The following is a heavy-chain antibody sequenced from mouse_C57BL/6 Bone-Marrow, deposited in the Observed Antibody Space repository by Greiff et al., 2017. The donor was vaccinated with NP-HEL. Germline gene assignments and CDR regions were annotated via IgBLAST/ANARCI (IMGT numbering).Heavy chain of an antibody. CDR3: ARAGDGNYGFFAY. V-gene: IGHV1-20*01. CDR2: INPYNGDT. J-gene: IGHJ3*01. CDR1: GYSFTGYF. D-gene: IGHD2-1*01. Sequence: VQLQQSGPELVKPGDSVKISCKASGYSFTGYFMNWVMQSHGKSLEWIGRINPYNGDTFYNQKFKGKATLTVDKSSSTAHMELRSLTSEDSAVYYCARAGDGNYGFFAYWGQGTLVTVSA.